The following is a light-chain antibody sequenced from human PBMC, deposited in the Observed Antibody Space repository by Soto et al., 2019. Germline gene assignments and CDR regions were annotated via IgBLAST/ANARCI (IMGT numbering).Light chain of an antibody. CDR2: GAS. V-gene: IGKV3-20*01. CDR1: QSVSSSY. Sequence: IVLTQSPGTLSLSPGEKATLSRIAIQSVSSSYLAWYQQKPGQAPRLLIYGASSRATGIPDRFSGSGSGTDFTLTISRLEPEDFAVYYCQQYAGSPPWTFGQGTKVDI. CDR3: QQYAGSPPWT. J-gene: IGKJ1*01.